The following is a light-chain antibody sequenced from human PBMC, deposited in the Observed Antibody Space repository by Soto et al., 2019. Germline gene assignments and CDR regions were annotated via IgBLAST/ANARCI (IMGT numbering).Light chain of an antibody. CDR2: DKS. Sequence: ELVLTQSPATLSFSPGESVTLSCRASQFVSSNLAWYQQKTGQAPRLLSYDKSNRATGIPDRLSGSGSGTDLTLTISRLEPEDFAVYYCQQYHSSPRTFGQGTKGDI. J-gene: IGKJ1*01. V-gene: IGKV3-20*01. CDR1: QFVSSN. CDR3: QQYHSSPRT.